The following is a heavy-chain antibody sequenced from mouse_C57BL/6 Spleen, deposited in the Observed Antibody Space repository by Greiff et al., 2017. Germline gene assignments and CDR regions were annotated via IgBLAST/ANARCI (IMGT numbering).Heavy chain of an antibody. D-gene: IGHD1-1*01. CDR1: GYTFTSYW. J-gene: IGHJ1*03. CDR2: IDPSDSYT. CDR3: ARPDYGSSYRYFDV. V-gene: IGHV1-50*01. Sequence: QVQLQQSGAELVKPGASVKLSCKASGYTFTSYWMQWVKQRPGQGLEWIGEIDPSDSYTNYNQKFKGKATLSVDKSSRTPYMQLSSLKSEDSAVYYCARPDYGSSYRYFDVWGTGTTVTVSS.